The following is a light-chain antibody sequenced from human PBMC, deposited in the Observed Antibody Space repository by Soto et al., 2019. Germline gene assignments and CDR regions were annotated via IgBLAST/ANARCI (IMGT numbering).Light chain of an antibody. CDR3: QQRGSWPPSIT. CDR1: QSVSSY. J-gene: IGKJ5*01. Sequence: EIVLTQSPGTLSLSPGERATLSCRASQSVSSYLAWYQQKPGQAPRLLIYDASNRATGIPARFSGSGSGTDFTLTISSLEPEDFAVYYCQQRGSWPPSITFGQGTRLEIK. CDR2: DAS. V-gene: IGKV3-11*01.